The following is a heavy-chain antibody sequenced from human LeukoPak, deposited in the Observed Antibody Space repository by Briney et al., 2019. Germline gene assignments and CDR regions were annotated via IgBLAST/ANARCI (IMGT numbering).Heavy chain of an antibody. CDR3: ARISCSSTSCYLNWFDP. Sequence: SETLSLTYTVSGYSISSGYYWGWIRQPPGKGLEWIGSIYHSGSTYYNLSLKSRVTISVDTSKNQFSLKLSSVTAADTAVYYCARISCSSTSCYLNWFDPWGQGTLVTVSS. CDR1: GYSISSGYY. J-gene: IGHJ5*02. D-gene: IGHD2-2*01. V-gene: IGHV4-38-2*02. CDR2: IYHSGST.